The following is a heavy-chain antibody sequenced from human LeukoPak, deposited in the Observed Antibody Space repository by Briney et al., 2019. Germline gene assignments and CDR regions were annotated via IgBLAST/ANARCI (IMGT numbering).Heavy chain of an antibody. Sequence: ASVKVSCKASGYTFTSYDINWVRQATGQGLEWRGWMNPNSGNTGYAQKFKVRVTMTRNTSISTAYMELSSLRSEDTAVYYCASLGRVSGSYSYDYWGQGTLVTVSS. V-gene: IGHV1-8*02. D-gene: IGHD1-26*01. CDR3: ASLGRVSGSYSYDY. CDR2: MNPNSGNT. J-gene: IGHJ4*02. CDR1: GYTFTSYD.